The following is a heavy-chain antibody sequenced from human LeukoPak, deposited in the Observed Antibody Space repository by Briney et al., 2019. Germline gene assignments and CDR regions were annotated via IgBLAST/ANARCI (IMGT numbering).Heavy chain of an antibody. CDR1: GYTFTDYY. J-gene: IGHJ4*02. V-gene: IGHV1-2*02. Sequence: ASVKVSCKASGYTFTDYYIHWVRQAPGQGLEWMAWMNPNSGGTSCAQKFQGRVTMTRDTSISTGYMELSRLRFDDTAVYYCAINKAAKSLDYWGQGTLVTVSS. CDR2: MNPNSGGT. CDR3: AINKAAKSLDY. D-gene: IGHD6-25*01.